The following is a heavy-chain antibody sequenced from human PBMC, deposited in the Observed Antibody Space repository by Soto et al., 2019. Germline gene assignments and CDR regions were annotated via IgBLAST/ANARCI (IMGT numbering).Heavy chain of an antibody. J-gene: IGHJ4*02. CDR2: IWYDGSNK. CDR3: ARDHEPSSGWTHYFDD. V-gene: IGHV3-33*01. Sequence: QVQLVESGGGVVQPGRSLRLSCAASGFTFSSYGMHWVRQAPGKGLEWVAVIWYDGSNKYYADSVKGRFTISRDNSKNTLYLQMNSLRAEDTAVYYCARDHEPSSGWTHYFDDWGQGTLVTVSS. CDR1: GFTFSSYG. D-gene: IGHD6-19*01.